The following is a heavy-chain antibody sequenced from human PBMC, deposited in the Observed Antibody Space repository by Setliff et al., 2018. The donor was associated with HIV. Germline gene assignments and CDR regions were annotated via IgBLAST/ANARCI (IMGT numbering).Heavy chain of an antibody. J-gene: IGHJ6*04. CDR1: GGSIRSHY. CDR2: IYDSGST. V-gene: IGHV4-59*11. Sequence: SETLSLTCTVSGGSIRSHYWSWIRQPPGKGLEWIGYIYDSGSTNHNPSLKSRVTISVDTSKNQFSLKLSSVTAADTAVYYCARGGAFDRLFLDVWGKGTTVTVSS. CDR3: ARGGAFDRLFLDV. D-gene: IGHD3-9*01.